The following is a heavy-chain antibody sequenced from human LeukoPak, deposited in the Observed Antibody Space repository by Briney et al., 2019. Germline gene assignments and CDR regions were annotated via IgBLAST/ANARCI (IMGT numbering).Heavy chain of an antibody. CDR3: ARVGWTGPSSYGGNYVHYYFDY. Sequence: PGGSLRLSCAASGFTFSSYAMHWVRQAPGKGLEWVAFIRYDGSNKYYADSVKGRFTISRDNSKNTLYLQMNSLRAEDTAVYYCARVGWTGPSSYGGNYVHYYFDYWGQGTLVTVSS. CDR2: IRYDGSNK. D-gene: IGHD4-23*01. V-gene: IGHV3-30*02. J-gene: IGHJ4*02. CDR1: GFTFSSYA.